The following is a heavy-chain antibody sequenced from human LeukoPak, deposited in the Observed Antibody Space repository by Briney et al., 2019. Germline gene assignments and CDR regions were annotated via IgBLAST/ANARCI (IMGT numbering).Heavy chain of an antibody. CDR2: ISGSGGNI. D-gene: IGHD3-3*01. V-gene: IGHV3-23*01. J-gene: IGHJ4*02. Sequence: GGSLRLSCAASGFTFSSYAMSWVRQAPGKGLEWVSVISGSGGNINYADSVKGRFTISRDNSKNTLYLQMNSLRAEDTAVYYCAKGHLYVGDFWSGTYFDYWGQGTLVTVSS. CDR3: AKGHLYVGDFWSGTYFDY. CDR1: GFTFSSYA.